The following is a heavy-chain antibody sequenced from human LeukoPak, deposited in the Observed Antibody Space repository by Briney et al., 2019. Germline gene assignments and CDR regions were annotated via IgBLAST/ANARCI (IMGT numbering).Heavy chain of an antibody. CDR1: GGSISSYY. J-gene: IGHJ4*02. V-gene: IGHV4-4*07. D-gene: IGHD3-10*01. CDR3: ARDSRGPVGDGSGSYYNSFDY. Sequence: PSETLSLTCTVSGGSISSYYWSWIRQPAGKGLEWIGRIYTSGSTNYNPSLKSRVTISVDTSKNQFSLKLSSVTAADTAVYYCARDSRGPVGDGSGSYYNSFDYWGQGTLVTVSS. CDR2: IYTSGST.